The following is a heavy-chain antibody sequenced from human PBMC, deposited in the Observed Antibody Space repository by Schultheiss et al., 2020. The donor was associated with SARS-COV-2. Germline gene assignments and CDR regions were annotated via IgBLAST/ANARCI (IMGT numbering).Heavy chain of an antibody. D-gene: IGHD2-8*01. J-gene: IGHJ1*01. CDR3: AKDCTNGVCYTSYDEYFQH. CDR2: IYSGGST. CDR1: GFTVSSNY. Sequence: GESLKISCAASGFTVSSNYMSWVRQAPGKGLEWVSVIYSGGSTYYADSVKGRFTISRDNSKNTLYLQMNSLRAEDTAVYYCAKDCTNGVCYTSYDEYFQHWGQGTLVTVSS. V-gene: IGHV3-66*01.